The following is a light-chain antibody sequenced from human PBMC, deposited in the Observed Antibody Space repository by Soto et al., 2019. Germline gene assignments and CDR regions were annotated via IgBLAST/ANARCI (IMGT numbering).Light chain of an antibody. CDR3: SSYTSSITLVV. CDR2: EVT. CDR1: SSDVGGYNH. Sequence: QSALTQPPSASGSPGQSVTISCTGTSSDVGGYNHVSWYQQHPGKAPKVVIYEVTKRPSGVPDRFSGSKSGNTASLTVSGLQAEDEADYYCSSYTSSITLVVFGGGTKLTVL. J-gene: IGLJ2*01. V-gene: IGLV2-8*01.